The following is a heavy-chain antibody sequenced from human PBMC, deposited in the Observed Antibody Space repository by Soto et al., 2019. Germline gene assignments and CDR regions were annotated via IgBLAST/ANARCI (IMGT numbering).Heavy chain of an antibody. CDR1: GFTFSSYA. CDR3: AKDIVTRIHPSDDY. J-gene: IGHJ4*02. V-gene: IGHV3-23*01. D-gene: IGHD5-18*01. CDR2: ISGSGGST. Sequence: EVQLLESGGGLLQPGGSLRLSCAASGFTFSSYAMSWVRQAPGKGLEWVSAISGSGGSTYYADSVKGRFTISRDNSKNTWYLQMYSLRAEDTALYYCAKDIVTRIHPSDDYWGQGTLVTVSS.